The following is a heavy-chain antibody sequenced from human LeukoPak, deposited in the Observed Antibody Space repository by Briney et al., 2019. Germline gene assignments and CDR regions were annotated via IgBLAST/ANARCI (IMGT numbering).Heavy chain of an antibody. CDR3: AKARLWFGELDY. D-gene: IGHD3-10*01. Sequence: PGGSLRLSCAASGFTFSSYAMSWVRQAPGKGLEWVSAISGSGGSTYYADSAKGRFTISRDNSKNTLYLQMNSLRAEDTAVYYCAKARLWFGELDYWGQGTLVTVSS. CDR1: GFTFSSYA. CDR2: ISGSGGST. J-gene: IGHJ4*02. V-gene: IGHV3-23*01.